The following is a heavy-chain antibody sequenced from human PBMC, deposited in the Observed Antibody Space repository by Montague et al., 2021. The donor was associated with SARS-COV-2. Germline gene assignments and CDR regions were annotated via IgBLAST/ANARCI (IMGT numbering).Heavy chain of an antibody. Sequence: CAISGDSVSRNSATWKWVRQSPSRGLEWLGRTYYRSKWYNDYAVSVRGRVTINPGTSKNQFSLQLNSVTPEDTAIYYCTSGREGNYNVMDVWGQGTTVTVSS. D-gene: IGHD1-1*01. CDR3: TSGREGNYNVMDV. CDR2: TYYRSKWYN. J-gene: IGHJ6*02. V-gene: IGHV6-1*01. CDR1: GDSVSRNSAT.